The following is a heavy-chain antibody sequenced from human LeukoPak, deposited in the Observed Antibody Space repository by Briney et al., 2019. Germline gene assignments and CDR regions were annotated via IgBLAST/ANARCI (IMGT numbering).Heavy chain of an antibody. Sequence: ASVKVSCKASGGTFSSYAISWVRQAPGQGLEWMGRIIPIFGTANYAQKFQGRVTITTDESTSTAYMELSSLRSEDTAAYYCARGVYCGGDCYLYSDYWGQGTLVTVSS. CDR3: ARGVYCGGDCYLYSDY. V-gene: IGHV1-69*05. J-gene: IGHJ4*02. CDR2: IIPIFGTA. CDR1: GGTFSSYA. D-gene: IGHD2-21*02.